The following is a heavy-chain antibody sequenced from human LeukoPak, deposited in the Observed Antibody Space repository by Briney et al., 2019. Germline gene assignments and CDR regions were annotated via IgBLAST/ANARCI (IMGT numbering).Heavy chain of an antibody. CDR2: INWNGGST. Sequence: GGSLRLSCAASGFTFDDFGLSWVRQAPGKGLEWVSGINWNGGSTGYADSVKGRFTISRDNAKNSLFLQMNSLRAEDTALYYCARDPLRNSGYYYYMDVWGKGTTVTVSS. CDR1: GFTFDDFG. J-gene: IGHJ6*03. CDR3: ARDPLRNSGYYYYMDV. D-gene: IGHD3-22*01. V-gene: IGHV3-20*04.